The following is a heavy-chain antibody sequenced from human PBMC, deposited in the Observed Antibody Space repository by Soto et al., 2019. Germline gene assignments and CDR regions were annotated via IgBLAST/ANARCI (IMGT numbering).Heavy chain of an antibody. CDR2: VKQDGSEK. D-gene: IGHD4-17*01. CDR3: ARDSGTTVTSLFDY. V-gene: IGHV3-7*05. J-gene: IGHJ4*02. Sequence: GGSLRLSCAASGFTFSSYWMSWVRQAPGKGLEWVANVKQDGSEKYYVDSVKGRFTISRDNAKNSLYLQMNSLRAEDTAVYYCARDSGTTVTSLFDYWGQGTLVTVSS. CDR1: GFTFSSYW.